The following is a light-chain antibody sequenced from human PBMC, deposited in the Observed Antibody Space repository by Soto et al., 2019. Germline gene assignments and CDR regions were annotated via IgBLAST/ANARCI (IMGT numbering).Light chain of an antibody. CDR2: TTS. Sequence: DIQMTQSPSSLSASVGDRVTITCRTSQSINTYLNWYQQKPGKAPNLLIYTTSHLHSGVPSRFSGSGSGTAFTLTISRLQPEDFATYFCQQGDSTPYTFGQGTTLEIQ. CDR1: QSINTY. V-gene: IGKV1-39*01. J-gene: IGKJ2*01. CDR3: QQGDSTPYT.